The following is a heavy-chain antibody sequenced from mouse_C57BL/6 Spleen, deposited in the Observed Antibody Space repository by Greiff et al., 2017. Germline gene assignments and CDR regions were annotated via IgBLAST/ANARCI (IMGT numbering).Heavy chain of an antibody. CDR2: IYPGSGST. D-gene: IGHD1-1*01. Sequence: QVQLQQPGAELVKPGASVKMSCKASGYTFTSYWITWVKQRPGQGLEWIGDIYPGSGSTNYNEKFKSKATLTVDTSSSTAYMQLSSLTSEDSAVYYCARRFYYGSSLYFDVWGTGTTVTVSS. CDR3: ARRFYYGSSLYFDV. CDR1: GYTFTSYW. V-gene: IGHV1-55*01. J-gene: IGHJ1*03.